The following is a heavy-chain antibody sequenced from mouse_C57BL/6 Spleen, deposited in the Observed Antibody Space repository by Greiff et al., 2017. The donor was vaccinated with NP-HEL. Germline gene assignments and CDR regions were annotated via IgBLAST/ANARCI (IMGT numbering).Heavy chain of an antibody. D-gene: IGHD4-1*01. V-gene: IGHV1-26*01. CDR3: ARRDWENAMDY. Sequence: EVQLQQSGPELVKPGASVKISCKASGYTFTDYYMNWVKQSHGKSLEWIGDINPNNGGTSYNQKFKGKATLTVDKSSSTAYMELRSLTSEDSAVYYCARRDWENAMDYWGQGTSVTVSS. J-gene: IGHJ4*01. CDR1: GYTFTDYY. CDR2: INPNNGGT.